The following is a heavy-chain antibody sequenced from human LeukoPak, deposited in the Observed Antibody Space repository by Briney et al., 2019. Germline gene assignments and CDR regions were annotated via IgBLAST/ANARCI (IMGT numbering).Heavy chain of an antibody. CDR3: ARGLNSGWDVDY. J-gene: IGHJ4*01. Sequence: SETLSLTCTVSGGSVSSGSYYWSWIRQPPGKGLEWIGYIYYSGSTNYNPSLKSRVTISVDTSKNQFSLKLSSVTAADTAVDYCARGLNSGWDVDYWGHGTLVTVSS. CDR2: IYYSGST. CDR1: GGSVSSGSYY. V-gene: IGHV4-61*01. D-gene: IGHD5-12*01.